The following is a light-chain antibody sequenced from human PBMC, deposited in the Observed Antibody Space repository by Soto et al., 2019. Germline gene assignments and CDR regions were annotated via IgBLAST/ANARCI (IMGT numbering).Light chain of an antibody. CDR2: AAS. V-gene: IGKV1-39*01. Sequence: DIQMTQSPSSLSASVGDRVTITCRASQSISTYLHWYQQKPGKAPNLLIYAASTLQSGVPSRFSGSGSGTDFTLTISSLQHEHFATYFCQHGYSTPLTFGGGTKVDIK. CDR3: QHGYSTPLT. J-gene: IGKJ4*01. CDR1: QSISTY.